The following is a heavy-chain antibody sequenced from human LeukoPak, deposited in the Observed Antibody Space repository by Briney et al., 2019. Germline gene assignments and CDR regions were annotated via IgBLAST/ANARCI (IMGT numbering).Heavy chain of an antibody. D-gene: IGHD3-22*01. V-gene: IGHV4-59*11. CDR1: GGSISSHY. Sequence: PSETLSLTCTVSGGSISSHYWSWLRQPPGKGLEWIGYISNSGSTNYNPSLKSRLTISIDTSKNQFSLKLTSVTAADTAVYYCARGSFDTSDYNYIGFDYWGQGTLVTVSS. CDR3: ARGSFDTSDYNYIGFDY. J-gene: IGHJ4*02. CDR2: ISNSGST.